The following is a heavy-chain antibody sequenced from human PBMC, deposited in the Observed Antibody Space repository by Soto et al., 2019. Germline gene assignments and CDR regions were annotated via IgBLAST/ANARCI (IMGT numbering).Heavy chain of an antibody. Sequence: ASVKVSCKASGFTFTSSAVQWVRQARGQRLEWIGWIVVGSGNTNYAQKFQERVTITRDMSTGTAYMELSSLRSEDTAVYYCAVGSYDYGHLLNWFDPWGQGTLVTVFS. CDR3: AVGSYDYGHLLNWFDP. CDR2: IVVGSGNT. V-gene: IGHV1-58*01. CDR1: GFTFTSSA. J-gene: IGHJ5*02. D-gene: IGHD4-17*01.